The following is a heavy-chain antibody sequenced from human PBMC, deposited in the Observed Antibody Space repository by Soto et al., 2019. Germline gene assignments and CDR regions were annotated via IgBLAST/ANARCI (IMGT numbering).Heavy chain of an antibody. J-gene: IGHJ4*02. V-gene: IGHV3-23*01. CDR3: ATTACITIRDGFDH. CDR2: ISGSGSNP. D-gene: IGHD3-10*01. Sequence: EVQVFESGGGLVHPGGSLRLSCAASGLTFSSYAMSWVRQAPGQGLEWVSAISGSGSNPYYADSLKGQFTISRDNYKNTLYLQMHSLRAEDTALYSCATTACITIRDGFDHWGQGTLVTVSS. CDR1: GLTFSSYA.